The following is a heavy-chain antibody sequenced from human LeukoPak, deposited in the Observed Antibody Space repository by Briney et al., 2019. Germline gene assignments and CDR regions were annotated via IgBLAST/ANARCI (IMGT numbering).Heavy chain of an antibody. J-gene: IGHJ6*03. Sequence: SETLSLTCAVYGGSFSGYYWSWIRQPPGKGLEWIGEINHSGSTNYNPSLKSRVTISVDTSKNQFSLKLSSVTAADTAVYYCARLLGRPLYYYYYYMDVWGKGTTVTVSS. CDR1: GGSFSGYY. CDR2: INHSGST. V-gene: IGHV4-34*01. CDR3: ARLLGRPLYYYYYYMDV. D-gene: IGHD2-15*01.